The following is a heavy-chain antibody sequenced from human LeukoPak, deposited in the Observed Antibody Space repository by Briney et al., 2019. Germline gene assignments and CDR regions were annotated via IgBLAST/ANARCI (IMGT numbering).Heavy chain of an antibody. Sequence: PSDTLSLTCAVNGGSFSGYSWSWIRQPPGKGLEWIGEINHSGSTKYNPSLKSRVTISVDTSKKQLSLELSSMTAADTAVYYCARGYCSSTSCYGAAFDIWGQGTMVTVSS. D-gene: IGHD2-2*01. CDR1: GGSFSGYS. J-gene: IGHJ3*02. CDR3: ARGYCSSTSCYGAAFDI. V-gene: IGHV4-34*01. CDR2: INHSGST.